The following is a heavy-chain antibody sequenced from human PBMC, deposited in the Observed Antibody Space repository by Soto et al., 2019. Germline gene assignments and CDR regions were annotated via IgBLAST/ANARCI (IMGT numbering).Heavy chain of an antibody. CDR1: GYSFTSYW. CDR3: ARGYCSRTSGYGYYYYGMDV. Sequence: GESLKISCKGSGYSFTSYWIGWVRQMPGKGLEWMGIIYPGDSDTRYSPSFQGQVTISADKSISTAYLQWSSLKASDTAMYYCARGYCSRTSGYGYYYYGMDVWGQGTTVTVSS. V-gene: IGHV5-51*01. CDR2: IYPGDSDT. J-gene: IGHJ6*02. D-gene: IGHD2-2*01.